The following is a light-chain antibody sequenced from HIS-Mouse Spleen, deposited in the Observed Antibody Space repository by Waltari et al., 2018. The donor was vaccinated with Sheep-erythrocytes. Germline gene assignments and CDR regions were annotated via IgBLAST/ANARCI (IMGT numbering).Light chain of an antibody. V-gene: IGLV2-23*01. CDR3: CSYAGSSTPWV. CDR2: EGS. J-gene: IGLJ3*02. CDR1: SSDVGGYNL. Sequence: QPALTQPASVSGSPGQSITISCTGTSSDVGGYNLASWYQQHPGKAPKLMIYEGSKRPSGVSNRFSGSKSGNTASLTISGLQAEDEADYYCCSYAGSSTPWVFGGGTKLTVL.